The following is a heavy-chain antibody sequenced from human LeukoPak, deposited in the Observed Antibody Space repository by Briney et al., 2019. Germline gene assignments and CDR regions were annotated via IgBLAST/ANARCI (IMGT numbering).Heavy chain of an antibody. J-gene: IGHJ6*03. CDR2: IYYSGST. D-gene: IGHD1-26*01. CDR3: ARSSGSYYYYYMDV. Sequence: RPSETLSLTCTVSGGSISSSSYYWGWIRQPPGKGLEWIGSIYYSGSTYYNPSRKSRVTISVDTSKNQFSLKLSSMTAADTAVYYCARSSGSYYYYYMDVWGKGTTVTVSS. V-gene: IGHV4-39*01. CDR1: GGSISSSSYY.